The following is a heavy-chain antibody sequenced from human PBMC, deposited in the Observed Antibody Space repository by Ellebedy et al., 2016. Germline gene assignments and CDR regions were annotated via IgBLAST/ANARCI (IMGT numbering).Heavy chain of an antibody. CDR2: INPNSGGT. D-gene: IGHD2-2*01. V-gene: IGHV1-2*04. Sequence: ASVKVSXKASGYTFTSYYMHWVRQAPGQGLEWMGWINPNSGGTNYAQKFQGWVTMTRDTSISTAYMELSRLRSDDTAVYYCARELVVPGLNYYYYGMDVWGQGTTVTVSS. CDR3: ARELVVPGLNYYYYGMDV. CDR1: GYTFTSYY. J-gene: IGHJ6*02.